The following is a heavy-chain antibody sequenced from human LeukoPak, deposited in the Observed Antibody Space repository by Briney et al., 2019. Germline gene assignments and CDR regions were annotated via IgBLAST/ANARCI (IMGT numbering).Heavy chain of an antibody. J-gene: IGHJ4*02. CDR3: ARTGTLRGYYDY. CDR2: IYYSGST. CDR1: GGSISSYY. Sequence: PSETLSLTCTVSGGSISSYYWSWIWQPPGKGLEWIGYIYYSGSTNYNPSLKSRVTISVDTSKNQFSLKLSSVTAADTAVYYCARTGTLRGYYDYWGQGTLVTVSS. V-gene: IGHV4-59*08. D-gene: IGHD3-10*01.